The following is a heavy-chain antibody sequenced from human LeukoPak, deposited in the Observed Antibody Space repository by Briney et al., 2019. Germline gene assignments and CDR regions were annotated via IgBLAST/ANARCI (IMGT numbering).Heavy chain of an antibody. CDR2: IWNDGSET. J-gene: IGHJ4*02. D-gene: IGHD6-13*01. CDR1: GFIFSNYG. CDR3: ARDMGRAWYGPPDY. Sequence: PGRSLRLSCAASGFIFSNYGMHWVRQAPGKRLEWVAVIWNDGSETFHADSVKGRLRIARDNSKNTLYLQMNSLRAEDTAVYFCARDMGRAWYGPPDYWGQGTLVTVSS. V-gene: IGHV3-33*01.